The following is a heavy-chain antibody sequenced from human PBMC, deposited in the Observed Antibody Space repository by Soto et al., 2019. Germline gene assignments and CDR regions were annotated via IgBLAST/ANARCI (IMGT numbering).Heavy chain of an antibody. D-gene: IGHD3-9*01. CDR1: GGSISSGDYY. CDR2: IYYSGST. Sequence: SETLSLTCTVSGGSISSGDYYWSWIRQPPGKGLEWIGYIYYSGSTYYNPSLKSRVTISVDTSKNQFSLKLSSVTAADTAVYYCAGGTHDRLGWFDPWGQGTLVTVSS. V-gene: IGHV4-30-4*01. J-gene: IGHJ5*02. CDR3: AGGTHDRLGWFDP.